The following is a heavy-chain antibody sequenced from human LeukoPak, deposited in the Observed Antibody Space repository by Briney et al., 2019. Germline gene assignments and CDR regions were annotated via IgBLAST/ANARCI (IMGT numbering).Heavy chain of an antibody. CDR2: IYDSGST. V-gene: IGHV4-59*01. CDR1: GGSISNYY. D-gene: IGHD1-26*01. CDR3: ARGGSYLGHCDY. J-gene: IGHJ4*02. Sequence: SETLSPTCTVSGGSISNYYWSWIRQPPGKGLEWIGYIYDSGSTNYNPSLKSRVTISVDTSKNKFSLKLSSVTAADTAVYYCARGGSYLGHCDYWGQGSLVTVSS.